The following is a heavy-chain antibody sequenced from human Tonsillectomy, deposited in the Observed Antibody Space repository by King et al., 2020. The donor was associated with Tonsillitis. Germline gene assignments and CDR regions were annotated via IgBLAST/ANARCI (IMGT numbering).Heavy chain of an antibody. CDR2: ISGSGGST. Sequence: VQLVESGGGLVQPGGSLRLSCAASGFTFSSYAMSWVRQAPGKGLEWVSAISGSGGSTYYADSVKGRFTISRDNSKNTLYLQMISLRAEDTAVYYCAKDILIFGVVITAFDYWGQGTLVTVSS. D-gene: IGHD3-3*01. V-gene: IGHV3-23*04. J-gene: IGHJ4*02. CDR3: AKDILIFGVVITAFDY. CDR1: GFTFSSYA.